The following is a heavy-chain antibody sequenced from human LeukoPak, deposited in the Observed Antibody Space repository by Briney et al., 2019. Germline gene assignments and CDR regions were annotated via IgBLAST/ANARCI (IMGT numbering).Heavy chain of an antibody. D-gene: IGHD3-10*01. CDR2: IYYYSGIT. Sequence: SETLSLTCTVSGGSISSSTYFWGWLRQPPGQGLEWIGSIYYYSGITYYNPSLNSRVTRSVDTSKNQFSLRLSSVTAADTAVYYCARGRGEGRGISMVRGVRAPSYNWFDPWGQGTLVTVSS. CDR3: ARGRGEGRGISMVRGVRAPSYNWFDP. V-gene: IGHV4-39*07. CDR1: GGSISSSTYF. J-gene: IGHJ5*02.